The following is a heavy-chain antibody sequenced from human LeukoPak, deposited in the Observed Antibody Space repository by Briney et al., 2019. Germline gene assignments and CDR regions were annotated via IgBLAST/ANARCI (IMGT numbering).Heavy chain of an antibody. CDR3: TTDTPLGYCSSTSCSNWFDP. J-gene: IGHJ5*02. CDR2: ISGSGGSV. D-gene: IGHD2-2*01. CDR1: GFTFSSYA. Sequence: GGSLRLSCAASGFTFSSYAMNWVRQAPGKGLEWVSGISGSGGSVFSADSVKGRFTISRDNSENTLYLQMNSLKTEDTAVYYCTTDTPLGYCSSTSCSNWFDPWGQGTQVTVSS. V-gene: IGHV3-23*01.